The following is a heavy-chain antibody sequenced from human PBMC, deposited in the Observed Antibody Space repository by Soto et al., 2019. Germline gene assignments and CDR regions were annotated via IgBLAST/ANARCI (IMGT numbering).Heavy chain of an antibody. CDR1: GFTFSSYS. V-gene: IGHV3-21*01. Sequence: EVQLVESGGGLVKPGGSLRLSCAASGFTFSSYSMNWVRQAPRKGLEWVSSISSSSSYIYYADSVKGRFTISRDNAKNSLYLQMNSLRAEDTAVYYCARDTTRMVRGVIFYYGMDVWGQGTTFTVSS. CDR3: ARDTTRMVRGVIFYYGMDV. D-gene: IGHD3-10*01. J-gene: IGHJ6*02. CDR2: ISSSSSYI.